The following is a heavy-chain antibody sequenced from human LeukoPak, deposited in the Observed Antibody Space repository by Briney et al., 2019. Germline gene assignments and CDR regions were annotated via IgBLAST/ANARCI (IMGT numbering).Heavy chain of an antibody. Sequence: GSLRLSCEASGFTFSDYSMSWIRQPPGKGLEWIGEINHSGSTNYNPSLKSRVTISVDTSKNQFSLKLSSVTAADTAVYYCARTSTSRHNWNFWGQGTLVTVSS. J-gene: IGHJ4*02. CDR2: INHSGST. D-gene: IGHD1-20*01. V-gene: IGHV4-34*01. CDR3: ARTSTSRHNWNF. CDR1: GFTFSDYS.